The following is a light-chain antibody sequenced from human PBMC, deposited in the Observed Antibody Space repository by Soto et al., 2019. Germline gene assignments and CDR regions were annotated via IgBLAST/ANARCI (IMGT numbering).Light chain of an antibody. CDR3: QQLSTYPST. J-gene: IGKJ4*01. CDR2: AAS. V-gene: IGKV1-9*01. Sequence: IHLTHSPSSLSASLGDIVTITFRASQGIGSYLAWYQQKPGEAPKLLIFAASTLQSAVPSRFSGSGSGTDFTLTISSLQAEDFATYYCQQLSTYPSTFGGGTKVDIK. CDR1: QGIGSY.